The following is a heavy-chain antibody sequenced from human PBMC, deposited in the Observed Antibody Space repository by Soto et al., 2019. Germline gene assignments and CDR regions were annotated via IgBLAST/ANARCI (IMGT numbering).Heavy chain of an antibody. Sequence: QVQLVQSGAEVKKPGSSVKVSCKASGGTFRSYAISWVRQAPGQGVEWMGGFIPIFGTAKYAQKFQGRVTITEDKSTSTAYKEPSRLRSEDTAVYYCERVLLDDDGDYGYYYYNGMDFWGQGTTVTVSS. J-gene: IGHJ6*02. CDR1: GGTFRSYA. D-gene: IGHD4-17*01. CDR2: FIPIFGTA. CDR3: ERVLLDDDGDYGYYYYNGMDF. V-gene: IGHV1-69*14.